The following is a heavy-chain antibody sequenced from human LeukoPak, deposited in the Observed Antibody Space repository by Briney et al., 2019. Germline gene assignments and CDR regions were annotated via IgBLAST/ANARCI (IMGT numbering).Heavy chain of an antibody. CDR1: GGSISSYY. V-gene: IGHV4-4*09. CDR2: IYTSGST. D-gene: IGHD4-17*01. J-gene: IGHJ5*02. Sequence: SETLSLTCTVSGGSISSYYWSWIRQPPGKGLEWIGYIYTSGSTNYNPSLKSRVTISVDTSKNQFSLKLSSVTAADTAVYYCARGYGDYVPWFDPWGQGTLVTVSP. CDR3: ARGYGDYVPWFDP.